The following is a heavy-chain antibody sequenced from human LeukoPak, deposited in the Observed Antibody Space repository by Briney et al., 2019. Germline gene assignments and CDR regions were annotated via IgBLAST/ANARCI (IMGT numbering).Heavy chain of an antibody. D-gene: IGHD6-6*01. CDR1: GGSISSYY. Sequence: SETLSLTCTVSGGSISSYYWGWIRQPPGKGLEWIGSIYYSGSTYYNPSLKSRVTISVDTSKNQFSLKLSSVTAADTAVYYCARAGDATSSFDYWGQGTLVTVSS. J-gene: IGHJ4*02. CDR2: IYYSGST. V-gene: IGHV4-39*07. CDR3: ARAGDATSSFDY.